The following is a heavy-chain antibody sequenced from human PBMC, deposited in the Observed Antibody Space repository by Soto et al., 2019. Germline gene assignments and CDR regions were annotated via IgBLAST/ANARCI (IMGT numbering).Heavy chain of an antibody. Sequence: QLQLPESGSGLVKPSQTMSLTCAVYGGSISSGGYSWSWIRQPPGKGLEWIGYIYHSGSTYYNPSIKSRVTLSVDRSKNQFSLKLSSGTAADTAVYNCAAGGGLPRYYWGQGTLVTVSA. CDR3: AAGGGLPRYY. CDR1: GGSISSGGYS. D-gene: IGHD5-12*01. CDR2: IYHSGST. V-gene: IGHV4-30-2*01. J-gene: IGHJ4*02.